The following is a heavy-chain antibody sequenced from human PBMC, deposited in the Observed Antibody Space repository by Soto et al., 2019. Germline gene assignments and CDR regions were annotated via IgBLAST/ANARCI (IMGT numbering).Heavy chain of an antibody. CDR3: ARDQGSHPGD. J-gene: IGHJ4*02. V-gene: IGHV4-4*02. CDR1: GVSISSDNW. D-gene: IGHD6-13*01. Sequence: HVQLQESGPGLVRPSGTVSLTCAVSGVSISSDNWWSWVRQPPGKALEWIGEIHHSGSTNYNPSLKMRVTMSVVPSKDLFSLTLNSVTAADTAFYYCARDQGSHPGDWGQGTLVSVSS. CDR2: IHHSGST.